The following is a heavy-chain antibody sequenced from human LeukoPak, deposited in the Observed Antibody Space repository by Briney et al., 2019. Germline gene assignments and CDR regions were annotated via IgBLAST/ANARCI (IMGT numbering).Heavy chain of an antibody. Sequence: PGGSLRLSCAASGFTFSSYVMSWVRQAPGKGLEWVSVISGSGGSTHYADSVKGRFTISRDDSKNTLYLQMNSLRAEDTAVYYCARDCGSSWYGVPHPLDYWGQGTLVTVSS. V-gene: IGHV3-23*01. CDR3: ARDCGSSWYGVPHPLDY. CDR1: GFTFSSYV. J-gene: IGHJ4*02. CDR2: ISGSGGST. D-gene: IGHD6-13*01.